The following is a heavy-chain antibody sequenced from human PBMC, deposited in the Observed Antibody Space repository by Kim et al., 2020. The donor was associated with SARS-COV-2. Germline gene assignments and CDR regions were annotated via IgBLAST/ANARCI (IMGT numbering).Heavy chain of an antibody. J-gene: IGHJ5*01. CDR2: ISGSGSIL. CDR3: ATGSGSWSCSSSYHRDS. D-gene: IGHD2-2*01. V-gene: IGHV3-23*01. Sequence: GGSLRLSCAASGFTFSRYAMNWVRQAPGKGLEWVSAISGSGSILYYADSVKGRFTISRDNSKNTLYLQMNSLRAEDTAVYYCATGSGSWSCSSSYHRDS. CDR1: GFTFSRYA.